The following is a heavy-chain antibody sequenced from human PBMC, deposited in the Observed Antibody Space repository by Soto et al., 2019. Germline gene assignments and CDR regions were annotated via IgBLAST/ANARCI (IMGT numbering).Heavy chain of an antibody. Sequence: EVQLVESGGGLVQPGGSLRLSCADSGFILRNYWMSWVRQAPGMGLQWVASIKEDGSEKYYVDPVKGRFTISRENAKNSLYLKMNSLRAEDTAVYYCARDRSLDPWGQGLLVTVSS. CDR2: IKEDGSEK. CDR1: GFILRNYW. J-gene: IGHJ5*02. CDR3: ARDRSLDP. V-gene: IGHV3-7*03.